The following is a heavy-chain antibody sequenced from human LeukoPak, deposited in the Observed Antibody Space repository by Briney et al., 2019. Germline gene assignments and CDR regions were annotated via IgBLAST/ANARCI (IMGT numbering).Heavy chain of an antibody. CDR1: GFTFSSYA. Sequence: GWSLRLSCAASGFTFSSYAMHWVRQAPGKGLEWVAVISYDGSNKYYADSVKGRFTISRDNSKNTLYLQMNSLRAEDTAVYYCAREKRPERGIAVAGTGYYYYYGMDVWGQGTTVTVSS. CDR2: ISYDGSNK. CDR3: AREKRPERGIAVAGTGYYYYYGMDV. J-gene: IGHJ6*02. D-gene: IGHD6-19*01. V-gene: IGHV3-30*04.